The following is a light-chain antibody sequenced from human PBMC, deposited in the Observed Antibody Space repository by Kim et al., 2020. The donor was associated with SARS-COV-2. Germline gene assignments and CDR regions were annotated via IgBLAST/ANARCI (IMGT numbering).Light chain of an antibody. CDR3: QQYNESPRT. CDR2: AAN. V-gene: IGKV3-20*01. CDR1: QSVGDDD. J-gene: IGKJ3*01. Sequence: EIALTQSPGTLSLSPGERATLSCRASQSVGDDDLAWYQQKPGQAPRLLIYAANIRATGIPDRFRGSGSGADFTLTINGLEPEDFAVYFCQQYNESPRTFGPGTKVDIK.